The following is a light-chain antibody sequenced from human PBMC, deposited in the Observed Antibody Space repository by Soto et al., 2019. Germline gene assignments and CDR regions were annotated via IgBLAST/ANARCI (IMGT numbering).Light chain of an antibody. Sequence: EIEMTQSPAALSVSPGQSVTLSFRSSQNIGGNLAWYQQRPGQSPRLLIYAASDRATGVPARFSGSGSGTEFTITINSLQSEDFAVYYCQQYAQRWTFGQGTKVDIK. CDR2: AAS. CDR3: QQYAQRWT. V-gene: IGKV3-15*01. J-gene: IGKJ1*01. CDR1: QNIGGN.